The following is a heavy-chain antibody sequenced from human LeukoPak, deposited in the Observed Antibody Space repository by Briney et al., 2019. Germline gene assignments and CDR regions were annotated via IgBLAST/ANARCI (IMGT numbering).Heavy chain of an antibody. CDR3: STDFSHFDFSSGYYSC. Sequence: GGSLRLSCAASGFGFNNAWMIWVRQTPGKGLEWVGRIKSNLDDGTADYATPVKGRFIISRDDSKNTLYLQMSSLKIEDTAVYYCSTDFSHFDFSSGYYSCWGQGTPVTV. CDR2: IKSNLDDGTA. V-gene: IGHV3-15*01. J-gene: IGHJ4*02. CDR1: GFGFNNAW. D-gene: IGHD3-3*01.